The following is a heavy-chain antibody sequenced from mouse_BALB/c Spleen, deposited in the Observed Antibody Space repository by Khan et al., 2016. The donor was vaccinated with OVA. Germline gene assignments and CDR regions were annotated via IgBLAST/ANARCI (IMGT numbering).Heavy chain of an antibody. CDR3: TRPAYDGYYDY. CDR1: GYTFTDYA. CDR2: ISTYSGNT. V-gene: IGHV1S137*01. Sequence: QVQLQQSGPELVRPGVSVKISCKGSGYTFTDYAMHWVKQSHAKSLEWIGLISTYSGNTNYKQKFKGKATMTVDKSSSTAYMEIARLTSEDSAIYYGTRPAYDGYYDYWGQGTTLTVSS. D-gene: IGHD2-3*01. J-gene: IGHJ2*01.